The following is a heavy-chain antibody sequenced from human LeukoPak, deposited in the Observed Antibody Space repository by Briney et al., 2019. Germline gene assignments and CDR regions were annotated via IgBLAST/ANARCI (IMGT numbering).Heavy chain of an antibody. Sequence: QTGGSLRLSCAASGFTLTSYAMSWVRQAPGKGLEWVSAMSGSGDSTNYADSVKGRFTISRDNSKNTVYLQMSSLRADDTAVYYCTKDLRGWSNSWGQGTLVTVSS. CDR1: GFTLTSYA. D-gene: IGHD5/OR15-5a*01. CDR3: TKDLRGWSNS. CDR2: MSGSGDST. V-gene: IGHV3-23*01. J-gene: IGHJ5*01.